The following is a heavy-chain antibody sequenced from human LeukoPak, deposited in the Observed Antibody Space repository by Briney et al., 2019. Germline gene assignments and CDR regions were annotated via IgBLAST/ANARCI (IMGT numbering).Heavy chain of an antibody. D-gene: IGHD5-12*01. CDR3: ARSQERGYSGYDFDF. V-gene: IGHV4-59*01. CDR1: GGSISSYY. CDR2: IYYSGST. J-gene: IGHJ4*02. Sequence: SETLSLTCTVSGGSISSYYWSWIRQPPGKGLEWIGYIYYSGSTNYNPSLKSRVTISVDTSKNQFPLKLSSVTAADTAVYYCARSQERGYSGYDFDFWGQGTLVTVSS.